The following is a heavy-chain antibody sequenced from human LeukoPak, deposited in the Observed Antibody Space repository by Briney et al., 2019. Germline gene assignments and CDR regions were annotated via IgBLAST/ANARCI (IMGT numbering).Heavy chain of an antibody. CDR1: GFTFSSYA. CDR3: AREEGLTVTIDY. J-gene: IGHJ4*02. Sequence: GRSLRLSCAASGFTFSSYAMHWVRQAPGKGLEWVAVISYDGSNKYYADSVEGRFTISRDNSKNTLYLQMNSLRAEDTAVYYCAREEGLTVTIDYWGQGTLVTVSS. V-gene: IGHV3-30-3*01. D-gene: IGHD4-17*01. CDR2: ISYDGSNK.